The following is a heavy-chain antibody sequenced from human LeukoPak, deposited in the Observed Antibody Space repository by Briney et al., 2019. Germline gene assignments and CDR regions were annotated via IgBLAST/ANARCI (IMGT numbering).Heavy chain of an antibody. CDR2: ISTSSSSI. D-gene: IGHD1-26*01. CDR1: GFTFSSYS. CDR3: ARDKHSGSYQFDY. V-gene: IGHV3-21*01. Sequence: GGSLRLSCAASGFTFSSYSMSWVRQAPGRGLEWVSSISTSSSSIYYADSVKGRFTISRDNAKNSLYLQMNSLRVEDTAVYYCARDKHSGSYQFDYWGQGTLVTVSS. J-gene: IGHJ4*02.